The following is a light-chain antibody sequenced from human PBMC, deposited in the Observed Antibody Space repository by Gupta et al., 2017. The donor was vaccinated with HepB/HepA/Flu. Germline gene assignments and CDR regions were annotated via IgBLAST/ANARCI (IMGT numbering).Light chain of an antibody. J-gene: IGLJ3*02. V-gene: IGLV1-44*01. CDR3: STWDDSLSAWV. CDR1: SSNVGVNR. Sequence: SALTQPPSASGPPGLRVTISSSGSSSNVGVNRVNWYQQVPGTAPKVLIYSNDQRPSGVPDRVSGSKSGTSASLAISGLQADDEADYYCSTWDDSLSAWVFGGGTKLTVL. CDR2: SND.